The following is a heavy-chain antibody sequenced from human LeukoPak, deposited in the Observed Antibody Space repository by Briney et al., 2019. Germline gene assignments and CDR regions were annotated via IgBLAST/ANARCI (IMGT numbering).Heavy chain of an antibody. CDR1: GYSTSSGYY. J-gene: IGHJ4*02. CDR2: IYHSGST. CDR3: ALGYCTNGVCSAGSFDY. D-gene: IGHD2-8*01. V-gene: IGHV4-38-2*01. Sequence: PSETLSLTSAVSGYSTSSGYYWGWIRQPPGKGLEWIGSIYHSGSTYYNPSLKSRVTISVDTSKNQFSLKLSSVTAADTAVYYCALGYCTNGVCSAGSFDYWGQGTLVTVSS.